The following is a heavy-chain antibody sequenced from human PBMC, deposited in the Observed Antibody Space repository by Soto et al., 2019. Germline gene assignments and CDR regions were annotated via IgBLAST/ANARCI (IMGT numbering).Heavy chain of an antibody. CDR3: ASAGYSSSWGIYFDY. Sequence: SENRSRTWTGKGVPISSCYWSWIRQPPGKGLEWIGYIYYSGSTNYNPSLKSRVTISVDTSKNQFSLKLSSVTAADTAVYYCASAGYSSSWGIYFDYWGQGTLVTVSS. CDR2: IYYSGST. J-gene: IGHJ4*02. CDR1: GVPISSCY. V-gene: IGHV4-59*01. D-gene: IGHD6-13*01.